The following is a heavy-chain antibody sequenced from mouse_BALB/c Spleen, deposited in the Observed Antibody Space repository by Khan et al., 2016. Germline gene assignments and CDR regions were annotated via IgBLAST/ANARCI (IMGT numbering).Heavy chain of an antibody. CDR3: ARSDYGDKDAMDY. V-gene: IGHV3-2*02. CDR2: ISYSGST. CDR1: GYSITSDYA. J-gene: IGHJ4*01. D-gene: IGHD1-1*01. Sequence: EVQLVESGPGLVKPSQSLSLTCTVTGYSITSDYAWNWIRQFPGNRLEWMGYISYSGSTSYNPSLKSRISITRATSKNQFFLQLNSVTSEDTATYYCARSDYGDKDAMDYWGQGTSVTVSS.